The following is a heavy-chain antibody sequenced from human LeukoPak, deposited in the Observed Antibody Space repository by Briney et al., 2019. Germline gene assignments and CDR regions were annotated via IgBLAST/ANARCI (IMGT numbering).Heavy chain of an antibody. D-gene: IGHD2-2*01. J-gene: IGHJ4*02. CDR2: ISGYNGNT. Sequence: ASVKVSCKASGYTFTRYGISWVRQAPGQGLEWMGWISGYNGNTNYAQKLQGRVSMTADTSTSTAYMELRSLRSDDTAVYYCARDLSSYCSSTSCYGSEYWGQGTLVTVSS. V-gene: IGHV1-18*01. CDR3: ARDLSSYCSSTSCYGSEY. CDR1: GYTFTRYG.